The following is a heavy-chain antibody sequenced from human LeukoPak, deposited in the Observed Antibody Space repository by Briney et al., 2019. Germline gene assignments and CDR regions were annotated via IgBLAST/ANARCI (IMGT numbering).Heavy chain of an antibody. CDR3: ARGNWFDP. Sequence: PSETLSLTCKVSGDSMTSSSYEWAWIRQTPGKGLEWIGTISYSGSTDYNPSLKSRVTISVDTSKNQFSLKLSSVTAADTAVYYCARGNWFDPWGQGTLVTVSS. J-gene: IGHJ5*02. V-gene: IGHV4-39*07. CDR1: GDSMTSSSYE. CDR2: ISYSGST.